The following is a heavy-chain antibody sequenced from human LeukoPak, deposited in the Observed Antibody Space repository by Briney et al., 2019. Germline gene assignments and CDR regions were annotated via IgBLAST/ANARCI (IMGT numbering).Heavy chain of an antibody. CDR3: ARDGQSGSPYATDV. Sequence: GGSLRLSCAASGFTFRSHGMHWVRQAPGKGLEWVAGIWYDRSNEDYADSVKGRFTISRDNSKNTLYLQMNSLRVEDTAVYYCARDGQSGSPYATDVWGQGTTVTVSS. CDR1: GFTFRSHG. CDR2: IWYDRSNE. D-gene: IGHD3-22*01. V-gene: IGHV3-33*01. J-gene: IGHJ6*02.